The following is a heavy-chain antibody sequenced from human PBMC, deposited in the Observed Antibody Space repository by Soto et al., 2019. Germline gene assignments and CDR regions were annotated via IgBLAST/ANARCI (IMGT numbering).Heavy chain of an antibody. Sequence: GGSLRLSCAASGFTFSSYAMHWVRQAPGKGLEWVAVISYDGSNKYYADSVKGRFTISRDNSKNTLFLQRNSLRAGDTAVYYCARDLSAMVRGVITDDYYYYYGMDVWGQGTTVTV. CDR2: ISYDGSNK. CDR3: ARDLSAMVRGVITDDYYYYYGMDV. J-gene: IGHJ6*02. CDR1: GFTFSSYA. D-gene: IGHD3-10*01. V-gene: IGHV3-30-3*01.